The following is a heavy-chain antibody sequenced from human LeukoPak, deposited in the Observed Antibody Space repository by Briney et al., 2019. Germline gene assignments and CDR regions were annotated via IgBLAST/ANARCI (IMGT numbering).Heavy chain of an antibody. CDR2: IYHSGST. J-gene: IGHJ2*01. D-gene: IGHD2-15*01. CDR3: ARGGSVVAALRSRNWYFDL. Sequence: SQTLSLTCAVSGGXISSGGYSWSWIRQPPGKCLEWIGYIYHSGSTYYNPSLKSRVTISVDRSKNQFSLKLSSVTAADTAVYYCARGGSVVAALRSRNWYFDLWGRGTLVTVSS. V-gene: IGHV4-30-2*01. CDR1: GGXISSGGYS.